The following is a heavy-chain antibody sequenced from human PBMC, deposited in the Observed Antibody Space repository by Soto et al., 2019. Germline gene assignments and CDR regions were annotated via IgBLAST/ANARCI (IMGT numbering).Heavy chain of an antibody. CDR2: IYYSGNT. Sequence: SETLSLTCTASGGSISSGDYYWSWIRQPPGKGLEWIGYIYYSGNTYYNPSLKSRVTISVDTSKNHFSLKLSSVTAADTAVYYCARVYYDSSGYYNTDYFDYWGQGTLVTVSS. J-gene: IGHJ4*02. D-gene: IGHD3-22*01. V-gene: IGHV4-30-4*01. CDR1: GGSISSGDYY. CDR3: ARVYYDSSGYYNTDYFDY.